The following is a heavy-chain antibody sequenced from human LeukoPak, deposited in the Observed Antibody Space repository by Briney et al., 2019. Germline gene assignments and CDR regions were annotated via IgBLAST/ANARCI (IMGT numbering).Heavy chain of an antibody. Sequence: ASVKVSCKASGYTFTSYDINWVRQATGQGLEWMGWMNPNSGNTGYAQKLQGRVTMTRNTSINTAYMELSSLRSEDTAVYYCARVHIVVAGAFDIWGQGTMATVSS. V-gene: IGHV1-8*01. CDR2: MNPNSGNT. CDR1: GYTFTSYD. J-gene: IGHJ3*02. CDR3: ARVHIVVAGAFDI. D-gene: IGHD2-15*01.